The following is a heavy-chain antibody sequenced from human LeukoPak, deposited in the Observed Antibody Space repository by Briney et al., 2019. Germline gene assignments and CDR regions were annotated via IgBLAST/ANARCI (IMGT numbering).Heavy chain of an antibody. CDR2: ISSSSSYI. V-gene: IGHV3-21*04. CDR3: ARDREAGTSASRFDY. Sequence: GGSLRLSCAASGFTFSSYSMNWVRQAPGKGLEWVSSISSSSSYIYYADSVKGRFTISRDNAKNSLYLQMNSLRAEDTAVYYCARDREAGTSASRFDYWGQGTLVTVSS. CDR1: GFTFSSYS. D-gene: IGHD2-2*01. J-gene: IGHJ4*02.